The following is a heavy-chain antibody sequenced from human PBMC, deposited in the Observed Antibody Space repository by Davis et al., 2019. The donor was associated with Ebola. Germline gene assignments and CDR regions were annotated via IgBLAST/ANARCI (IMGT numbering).Heavy chain of an antibody. Sequence: GESLKISCAASGFTVSSNYMSWVRQAPGRGLEWVSILYIAGGTYYADSVKGRFTISRDNSKNTLYLQMNSLRAEDTAMYYCASDVRWLVLSNWGQGTLVTVSS. CDR2: LYIAGGT. D-gene: IGHD3-16*01. CDR1: GFTVSSNY. CDR3: ASDVRWLVLSN. J-gene: IGHJ4*02. V-gene: IGHV3-53*01.